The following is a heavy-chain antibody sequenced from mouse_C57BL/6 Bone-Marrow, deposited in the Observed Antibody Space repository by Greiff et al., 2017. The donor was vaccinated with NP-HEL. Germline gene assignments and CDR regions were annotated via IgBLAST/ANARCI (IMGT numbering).Heavy chain of an antibody. V-gene: IGHV5-17*01. D-gene: IGHD4-1*01. J-gene: IGHJ4*01. Sequence: EVKLMESGGGLVKPGGSLKLSCAASGFTFSDYGMHWVRQAPEKGLEWVAYISSGSSTIYYADTVKGRFTISRDNAKNTLFLQMTRLRAEDTAMYYCARDWVDYWGQGTSVTVSS. CDR1: GFTFSDYG. CDR2: ISSGSSTI. CDR3: ARDWVDY.